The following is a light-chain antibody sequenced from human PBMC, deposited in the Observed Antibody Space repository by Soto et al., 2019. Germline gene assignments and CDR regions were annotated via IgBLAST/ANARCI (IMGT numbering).Light chain of an antibody. Sequence: EIVMTQSPATLSVSPGERATLSCRASQSVSTNLAWYQQKPGQAPRLAIYGASTRATGIPDRFSGGGSGTDFTLTISSLQSEDFAVYYCQQYNNWPPFTFGPGTKVDIK. CDR1: QSVSTN. CDR3: QQYNNWPPFT. V-gene: IGKV3-15*01. J-gene: IGKJ3*01. CDR2: GAS.